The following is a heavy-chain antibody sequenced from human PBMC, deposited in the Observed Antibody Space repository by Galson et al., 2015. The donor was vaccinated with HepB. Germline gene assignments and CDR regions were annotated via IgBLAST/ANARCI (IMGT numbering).Heavy chain of an antibody. V-gene: IGHV3-23*01. J-gene: IGHJ4*02. D-gene: IGHD3-22*01. CDR3: AKDEFSTMIVAAPLS. CDR1: GFTFSSYA. CDR2: ISGSGGST. Sequence: SLRLSCAASGFTFSSYAMSWVRQAPGKGLEWVSAISGSGGSTYYADSVKGRFTISRDNSKDTLYLQMNSLRAEDTAVYYCAKDEFSTMIVAAPLSWSQGTLVTVSS.